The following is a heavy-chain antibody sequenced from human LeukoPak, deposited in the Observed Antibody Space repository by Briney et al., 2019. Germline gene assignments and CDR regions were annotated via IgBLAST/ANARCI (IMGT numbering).Heavy chain of an antibody. V-gene: IGHV1-2*02. CDR2: INPHSGGT. J-gene: IGHJ4*02. CDR1: GYTFTDYY. D-gene: IGHD2-2*01. Sequence: ASVKVSCKASGYTFTDYYMHWVRQAPGQGLEWMGWINPHSGGTNYAQKFQGRVTMTRDTSISTAYMELRSLRSDDTAVYYCARAESTTWYDLGFDYWGQGTLVTVSS. CDR3: ARAESTTWYDLGFDY.